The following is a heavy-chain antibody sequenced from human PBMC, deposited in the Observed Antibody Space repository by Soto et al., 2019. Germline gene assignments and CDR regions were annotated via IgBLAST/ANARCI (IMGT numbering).Heavy chain of an antibody. D-gene: IGHD2-21*01. CDR1: GGSISSSY. CDR2: ISYSGST. CDR3: ARGGASSKYFDY. Sequence: SETLSLACTVSGGSISSSYWSWIRQPPGKGLEWIGYISYSGSTYYNPSLKSRLTISVDTSKNQFSLNLSSVTAADTAVYYCARGGASSKYFDYWGQGTLVTVSS. V-gene: IGHV4-59*01. J-gene: IGHJ4*02.